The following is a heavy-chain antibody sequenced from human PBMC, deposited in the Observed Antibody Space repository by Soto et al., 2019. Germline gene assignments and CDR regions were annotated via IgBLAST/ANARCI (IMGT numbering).Heavy chain of an antibody. Sequence: SETLSLTCTVSGGSISSGGYYWSWIRQHPGKGLEWIGYIYYSGSTYYNPSLKSRVTISVDTSKNQFSLKLSSVTAADTAVYYCGGLLYDILTGYYGSDAFAIWGQGTMVTVS. CDR3: GGLLYDILTGYYGSDAFAI. CDR1: GGSISSGGYY. CDR2: IYYSGST. V-gene: IGHV4-31*03. J-gene: IGHJ3*02. D-gene: IGHD3-9*01.